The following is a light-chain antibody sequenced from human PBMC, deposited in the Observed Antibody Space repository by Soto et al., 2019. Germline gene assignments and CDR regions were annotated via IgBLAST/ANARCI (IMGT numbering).Light chain of an antibody. CDR1: QSVSSSY. V-gene: IGKV3-20*01. Sequence: ETVLTQSPGTLSLSPGERATLSSRASQSVSSSYLAWYQQKPGQAPRLLIYGASSRATGIPDRFSGSGSGTDFTLTISRLEPEDFAVYYCQQYGSSRTFGGGTKVDSK. CDR2: GAS. CDR3: QQYGSSRT. J-gene: IGKJ4*01.